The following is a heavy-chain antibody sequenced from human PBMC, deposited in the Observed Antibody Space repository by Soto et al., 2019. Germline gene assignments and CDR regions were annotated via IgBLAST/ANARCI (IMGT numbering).Heavy chain of an antibody. D-gene: IGHD6-13*01. V-gene: IGHV1-18*01. CDR1: GYTFTSYG. Sequence: ASVKVSCKASGYTFTSYGISWVRQAPGQGLEWMGWISAYNGNTNYAQKFQGKVTMTTDTSTSTAYMELSSLRSEDTAVYYCARDVAAADYWGQGTLVTVSS. CDR3: ARDVAAADY. J-gene: IGHJ4*02. CDR2: ISAYNGNT.